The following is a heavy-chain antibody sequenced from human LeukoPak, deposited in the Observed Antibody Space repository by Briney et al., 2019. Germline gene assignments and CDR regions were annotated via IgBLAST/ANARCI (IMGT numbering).Heavy chain of an antibody. J-gene: IGHJ4*02. V-gene: IGHV3-11*01. CDR1: GFTFSNYY. Sequence: GGSLRLSCAASGFTFSNYYISWIRQAPGKGLEWVSYISGNGGTKYDADSVKGRFIMTRDSAKKSVYLQMTSLRVEDTAVYYCGRGIPVDYWGQGLLVTVSS. CDR2: ISGNGGTK. CDR3: GRGIPVDY.